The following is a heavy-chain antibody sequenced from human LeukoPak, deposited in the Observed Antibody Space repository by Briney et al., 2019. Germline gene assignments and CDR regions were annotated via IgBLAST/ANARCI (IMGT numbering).Heavy chain of an antibody. CDR2: IKQDGSEK. D-gene: IGHD6-19*01. V-gene: IGHV3-7*03. J-gene: IGHJ4*02. CDR1: GFTFSSYW. CDR3: AREYSSGWDDYYFDY. Sequence: GGSLRLSCAASGFTFSSYWMSWVRQAPGKGLKWVANIKQDGSEKYYVDSVKGRFTISRDNAKNSLYLQMNSLRAEDTAVYYCAREYSSGWDDYYFDYWGQGTLVTVSS.